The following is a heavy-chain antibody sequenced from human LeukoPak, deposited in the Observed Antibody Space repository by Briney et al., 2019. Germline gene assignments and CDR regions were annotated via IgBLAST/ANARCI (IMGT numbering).Heavy chain of an antibody. D-gene: IGHD1-26*01. V-gene: IGHV3-21*01. CDR3: ARDLGPVRRSWEYYFDY. CDR2: ITSSGTYI. J-gene: IGHJ4*02. CDR1: GFTFSNYN. Sequence: GGSLRLSCAASGFTFSNYNMNWVRQAPGKAMEWVSSITSSGTYIFYADSVKGRFTISRDSAKNSRYLQMNSLRAEDTAVYYCARDLGPVRRSWEYYFDYWGQGTLVTVSS.